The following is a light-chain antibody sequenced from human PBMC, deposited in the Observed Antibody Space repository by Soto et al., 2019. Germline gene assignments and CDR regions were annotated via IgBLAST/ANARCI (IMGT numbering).Light chain of an antibody. CDR1: SSDVGGYSF. J-gene: IGLJ2*01. CDR3: CSYAGMYSVI. Sequence: QSALTQPPSVSGSPGQSVTISCSGTSSDVGGYSFVSWYQQHPGNTPKLIIYDVRNRPSGVPDRFSGSKSGNTASLTISGLQAEDEAHYYCCSYAGMYSVIFGGGTQPTVL. CDR2: DVR. V-gene: IGLV2-11*01.